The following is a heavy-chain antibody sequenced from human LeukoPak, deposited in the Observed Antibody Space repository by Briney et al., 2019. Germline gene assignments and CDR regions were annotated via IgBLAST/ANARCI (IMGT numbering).Heavy chain of an antibody. CDR2: TSYDESNK. V-gene: IGHV3-30*18. CDR3: AKVGDTAMVTYFDY. D-gene: IGHD5-18*01. J-gene: IGHJ4*02. CDR1: GFTFSNYG. Sequence: GRSLRLSCAASGFTFSNYGMHWVRQAPGKGLEWVAVTSYDESNKYYADSVRGRFTISRDNSKNTLYLQMDSLRAEDTAVYYCAKVGDTAMVTYFDYWGQGTLVTVSS.